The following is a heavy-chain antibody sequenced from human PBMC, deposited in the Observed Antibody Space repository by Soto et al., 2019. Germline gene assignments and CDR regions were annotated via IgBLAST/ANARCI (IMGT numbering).Heavy chain of an antibody. V-gene: IGHV4-39*01. CDR2: LYYSGST. Sequence: SETLCLTCTVSGCAIISSNYYWGLIRQPPGKGLEWIGSLYYSGSTYYNPSLKSRVTTSVDTSKNQFSLKLSSVTAADTAVYYCARTYVTAMVVVPAAKDYMDVWGKGTTVTVS. CDR3: ARTYVTAMVVVPAAKDYMDV. CDR1: GCAIISSNYY. J-gene: IGHJ6*03. D-gene: IGHD2-2*01.